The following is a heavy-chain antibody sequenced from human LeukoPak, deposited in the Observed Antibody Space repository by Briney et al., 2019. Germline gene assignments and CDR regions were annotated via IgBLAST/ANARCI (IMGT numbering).Heavy chain of an antibody. CDR2: ISGSGGDT. J-gene: IGHJ3*02. V-gene: IGHV3-23*01. D-gene: IGHD1/OR15-1a*01. CDR3: ARTEGGGAFDI. CDR1: GFTFSSSA. Sequence: GGSLRLSCAASGFTFSSSAMSWVRQTPGKGLEWVSAISGSGGDTYYADSVKGRFTISRDNSKNTLYLQMNSLRAEDTAVYYCARTEGGGAFDIWGQGTMVTVSS.